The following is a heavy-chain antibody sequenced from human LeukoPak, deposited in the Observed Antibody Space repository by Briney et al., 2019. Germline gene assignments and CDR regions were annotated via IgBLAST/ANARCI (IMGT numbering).Heavy chain of an antibody. CDR3: ARDYPVPIAATGTEQNPFDY. D-gene: IGHD6-13*01. J-gene: IGHJ4*02. CDR1: GYTFTSYN. CDR2: ISAYNGNT. V-gene: IGHV1-18*01. Sequence: ASVKVSCKASGYTFTSYNINWVRQAPGQGLEWMGWISAYNGNTNYAQKLQGRVTMTTDTSTSTAYMELRSLRSDDTAVYYCARDYPVPIAATGTEQNPFDYWGQGTLVTVSS.